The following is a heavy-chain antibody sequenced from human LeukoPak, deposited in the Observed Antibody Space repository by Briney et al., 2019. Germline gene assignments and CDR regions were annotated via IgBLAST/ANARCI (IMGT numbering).Heavy chain of an antibody. V-gene: IGHV3-7*04. CDR3: ARDRSGTDS. J-gene: IGHJ4*02. D-gene: IGHD6-19*01. CDR2: IKQDGSER. CDR1: RFTFNNYW. Sequence: PGGSLRLSCAASRFTFNNYWMSWVRQAPGKGLEWVGNIKQDGSERFYVDSVKGRFTISRDNAKKTLYLQMNSLRVEDTAVYYCARDRSGTDSWGQGTLVTVSS.